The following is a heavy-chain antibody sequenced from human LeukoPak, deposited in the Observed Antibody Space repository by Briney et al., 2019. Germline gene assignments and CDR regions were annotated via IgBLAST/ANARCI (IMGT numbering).Heavy chain of an antibody. D-gene: IGHD2-15*01. CDR2: INHSGST. CDR1: GGSISSGGYY. V-gene: IGHV4-30-2*01. J-gene: IGHJ5*02. Sequence: SETLSLTCTVSGGSISSGGYYWSWIRQPPGKGLEWIGYINHSGSTNYNPSLKSRVTISVDTSKNQFSLKLSSVTAADTAVYYCARRPPRWWPFGPWGQGTLVTVSS. CDR3: ARRPPRWWPFGP.